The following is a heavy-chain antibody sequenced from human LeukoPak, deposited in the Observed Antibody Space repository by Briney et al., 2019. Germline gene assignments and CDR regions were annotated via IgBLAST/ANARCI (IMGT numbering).Heavy chain of an antibody. CDR1: GFTFTSYW. D-gene: IGHD3-10*01. V-gene: IGHV3-30*02. Sequence: GGSLRLSCTASGFTFTSYWMHWVRQAPGKGLEWVAFIRYDGSNKYYADSVKGRFTISRDNSKNTLYLQMNSLRAEDTAVYYYARDHRGSGSPTQYYYGMDVWGQGTTVTVSS. CDR3: ARDHRGSGSPTQYYYGMDV. J-gene: IGHJ6*02. CDR2: IRYDGSNK.